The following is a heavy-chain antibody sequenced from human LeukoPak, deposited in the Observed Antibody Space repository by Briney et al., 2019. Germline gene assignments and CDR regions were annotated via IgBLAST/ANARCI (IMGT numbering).Heavy chain of an antibody. J-gene: IGHJ5*02. CDR1: GYTFTGYN. D-gene: IGHD3-10*01. CDR2: INPNSGGT. V-gene: IGHV1-2*02. CDR3: ARTRLLWFGELSKYNWFDH. Sequence: GASVKVSCKASGYTFTGYNMHWVRQAPGQGLEWMGWINPNSGGTNYAQKFQGRVTMTRDTSISTAYMELSRLRSDDTAVYYCARTRLLWFGELSKYNWFDHWGQGTLVTVSS.